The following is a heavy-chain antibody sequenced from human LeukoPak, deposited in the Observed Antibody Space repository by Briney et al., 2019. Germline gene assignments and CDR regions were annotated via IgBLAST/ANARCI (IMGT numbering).Heavy chain of an antibody. D-gene: IGHD2-15*01. Sequence: SETLSLTCAVYGGSFSGYYWSWIRQPPGKGLEWLREINHSGSTNYNPSLKSRVTISVDTSKNQFSLKLSSVTAADTAVYYCARGIPSYCSGGSCYPRFGYYYYGMDVWGQGTTVTVSS. V-gene: IGHV4-34*01. CDR1: GGSFSGYY. J-gene: IGHJ6*02. CDR3: ARGIPSYCSGGSCYPRFGYYYYGMDV. CDR2: INHSGST.